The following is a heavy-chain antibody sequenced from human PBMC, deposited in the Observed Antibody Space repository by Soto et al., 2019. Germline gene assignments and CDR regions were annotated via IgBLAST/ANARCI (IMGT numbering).Heavy chain of an antibody. CDR1: GFTFSSYS. CDR2: ISNSSSYI. CDR3: ARGTYYDFWSGYGNFDWFDP. J-gene: IGHJ5*02. D-gene: IGHD3-3*01. V-gene: IGHV3-21*01. Sequence: PGGSLRLSCAASGFTFSSYSMNWVRQAPGKGLEWVSSISNSSSYIYYADSVKGRFTISRDNAKNSLYLQMNSLRAEDTAVYYCARGTYYDFWSGYGNFDWFDPWGQGTLVTVSS.